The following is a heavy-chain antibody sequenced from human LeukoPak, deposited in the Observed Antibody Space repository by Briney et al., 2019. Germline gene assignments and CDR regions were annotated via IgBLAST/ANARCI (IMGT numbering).Heavy chain of an antibody. D-gene: IGHD2-2*03. CDR3: ARDSVDIVVVPAAFSF. J-gene: IGHJ4*02. CDR1: GFTFSSYS. V-gene: IGHV3-21*01. CDR2: ISSSSSYI. Sequence: GGSLRLSCAASGFTFSSYSMNLVRQAPGKGLEWVSSISSSSSYIYYADSVKGRFTISRDNAKNSLYLQMNSLRAEDTAVYYCARDSVDIVVVPAAFSFWGQGTLVTVSP.